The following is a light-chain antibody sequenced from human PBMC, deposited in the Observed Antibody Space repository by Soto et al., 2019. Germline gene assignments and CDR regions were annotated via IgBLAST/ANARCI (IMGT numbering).Light chain of an antibody. CDR2: DDS. V-gene: IGLV3-21*02. J-gene: IGLJ1*01. CDR3: QVWDSGSTQYV. Sequence: SYELTQPPSVSVASGQTARITCGGNNIGSKSVHWYQQKPGQAPVLVVYDDSDRPSGIPERFSGSNSGNTATLTISGVEAGDEADYYCQVWDSGSTQYVFGTGTRSPS. CDR1: NIGSKS.